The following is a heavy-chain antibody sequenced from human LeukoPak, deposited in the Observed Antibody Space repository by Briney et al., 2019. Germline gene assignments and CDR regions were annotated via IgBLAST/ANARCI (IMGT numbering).Heavy chain of an antibody. CDR3: ARLPLTDYDLLTGYFYFDY. CDR2: IYAFDSDT. CDR1: GQNFLSYG. Sequence: GESLKISCEGSGQNFLSYGIGGVRQVRGKGLEWMGIIYAFDSDTRYSPSFQGQVTISADKSISTAYLQGRTLRASDTATYYCARLPLTDYDLLTGYFYFDYWGQGTVVTVSS. J-gene: IGHJ4*02. D-gene: IGHD3-9*01. V-gene: IGHV5-51*01.